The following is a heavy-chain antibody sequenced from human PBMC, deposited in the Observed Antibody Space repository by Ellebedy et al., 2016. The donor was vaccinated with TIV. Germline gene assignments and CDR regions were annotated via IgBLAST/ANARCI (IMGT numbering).Heavy chain of an antibody. CDR3: ARDPDSSAFDI. CDR1: GFTFSASW. CDR2: IKQDGSEK. D-gene: IGHD1-14*01. V-gene: IGHV3-7*03. Sequence: GESLKISXAASGFTFSASWMSWVRQVPGKGLEFVANIKQDGSEKNHVDSVKGRFTISRDNAKNSLYLQMNSLRVEDTAVYYCARDPDSSAFDIWGQGTMVTVSS. J-gene: IGHJ3*02.